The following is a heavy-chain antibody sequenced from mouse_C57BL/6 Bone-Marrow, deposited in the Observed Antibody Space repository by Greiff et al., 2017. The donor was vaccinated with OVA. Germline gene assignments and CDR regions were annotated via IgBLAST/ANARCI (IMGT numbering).Heavy chain of an antibody. J-gene: IGHJ2*01. CDR1: GYTFTSYW. Sequence: VQLQQPGAELVKPGASVKMSCKASGYTFTSYWITWVKQRPGQGLEWIGDIYPGSGSTNYNEKFKSKATLTVDTSSNTAYLQLSSLTSEDTAVYYCADGGGNFDYWGQGTTLTVSS. CDR3: ADGGGNFDY. D-gene: IGHD1-1*02. V-gene: IGHV1-55*01. CDR2: IYPGSGST.